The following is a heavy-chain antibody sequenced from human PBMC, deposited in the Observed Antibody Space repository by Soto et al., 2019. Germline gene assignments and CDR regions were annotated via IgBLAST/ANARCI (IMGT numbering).Heavy chain of an antibody. Sequence: ASVKVSCKASVYTFTSYYIHWVRQAPGQGLEWMGIINPSGDSTGYAQKFQGRVTMTRNTSISTAYMELSSLRSEDTAVYYCARRGYSSSWYYYYYYGMDVWGQGTTVTVSS. J-gene: IGHJ6*02. CDR2: INPSGDST. CDR1: VYTFTSYY. CDR3: ARRGYSSSWYYYYYYGMDV. D-gene: IGHD6-13*01. V-gene: IGHV1-46*01.